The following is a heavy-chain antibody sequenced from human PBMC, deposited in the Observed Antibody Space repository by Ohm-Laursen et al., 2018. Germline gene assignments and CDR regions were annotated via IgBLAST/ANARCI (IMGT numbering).Heavy chain of an antibody. D-gene: IGHD2-2*01. CDR1: GFTFSSYS. CDR3: ARDRVVVVPAATSYYYYYGMDV. Sequence: GSLRLSCSASGFTFSSYSMNWVRQAPGKGLEWVSSISSSSSYIYYADSVKGRFTISRDNAKNSLYLQMNSLRAEDTAVYYCARDRVVVVPAATSYYYYYGMDVWGQGTTVTVSS. V-gene: IGHV3-21*01. J-gene: IGHJ6*02. CDR2: ISSSSSYI.